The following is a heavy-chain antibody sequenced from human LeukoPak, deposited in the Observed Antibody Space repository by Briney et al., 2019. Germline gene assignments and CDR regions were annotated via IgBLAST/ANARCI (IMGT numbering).Heavy chain of an antibody. CDR1: GYTFTDYY. J-gene: IGHJ4*02. CDR3: ARALSLDY. CDR2: INPNSGGT. V-gene: IGHV1-2*02. Sequence: ASVKVSCKASGYTFTDYYIVWVRQAPRQGIEWMGWINPNSGGTNYAQKFQGRVTMTRDTSISTAYMELSSLRSDDTAVYYCARALSLDYWGQGTLVAVSS.